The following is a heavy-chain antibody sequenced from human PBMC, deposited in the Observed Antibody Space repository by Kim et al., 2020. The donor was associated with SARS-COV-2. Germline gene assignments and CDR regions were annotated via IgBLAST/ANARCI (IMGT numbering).Heavy chain of an antibody. J-gene: IGHJ4*02. CDR3: ARGGYKTVTNSQFDY. V-gene: IGHV4-34*01. D-gene: IGHD4-17*01. Sequence: PSRKSRVTISVDTSKNQFSLKLSSVTAADTAVYYCARGGYKTVTNSQFDYWGQGTLVTVSS.